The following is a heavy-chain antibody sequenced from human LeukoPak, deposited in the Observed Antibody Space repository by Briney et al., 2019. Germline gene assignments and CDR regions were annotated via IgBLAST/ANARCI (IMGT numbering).Heavy chain of an antibody. V-gene: IGHV4-31*03. D-gene: IGHD3-9*01. CDR1: GCSITSHIFY. J-gene: IGHJ4*02. Sequence: PSQTLSLTCTVSGCSITSHIFYWNWIRQRPGKALQWIGYIYHTGDTFYNPSFQSRVIISRDTSENQFSLKMTSVTAADTAVYYCARLPYDILTGYHLYFDYWGQGTLSPSPQ. CDR2: IYHTGDT. CDR3: ARLPYDILTGYHLYFDY.